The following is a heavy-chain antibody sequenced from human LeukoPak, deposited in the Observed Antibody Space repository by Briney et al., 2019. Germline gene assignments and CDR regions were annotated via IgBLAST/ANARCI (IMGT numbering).Heavy chain of an antibody. Sequence: RGESLQISCEGSGYTFTSYWSGWVRQLPGKGLEWMGIIYPGDSDTRYSPSFQGQVTISAYKSISTAYLQWSSLKASDTAMYHCARRSGGFDYWGQGTLVTVSS. D-gene: IGHD2-15*01. CDR1: GYTFTSYW. J-gene: IGHJ4*02. V-gene: IGHV5-51*01. CDR2: IYPGDSDT. CDR3: ARRSGGFDY.